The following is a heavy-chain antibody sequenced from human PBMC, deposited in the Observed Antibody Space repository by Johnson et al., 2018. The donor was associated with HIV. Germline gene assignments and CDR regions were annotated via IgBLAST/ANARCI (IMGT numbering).Heavy chain of an antibody. V-gene: IGHV3-30*02. CDR2: IQYDGSDE. CDR1: GFTFSNFG. Sequence: QVQLVESGGGVVQPGGSLRLSCAASGFTFSNFGMHWVRQAPGKGLEWVAFIQYDGSDECYADSVKGRFTISRDNSKNTLYLQMNSLRLEDTAVYYCAKDWDVVVTADDAFDIWGQGTMVTVSS. CDR3: AKDWDVVVTADDAFDI. J-gene: IGHJ3*02. D-gene: IGHD2-21*02.